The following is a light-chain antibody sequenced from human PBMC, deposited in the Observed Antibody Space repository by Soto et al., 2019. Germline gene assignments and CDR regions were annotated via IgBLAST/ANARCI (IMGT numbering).Light chain of an antibody. J-gene: IGKJ3*01. CDR1: QSISDY. Sequence: DIQMTQSPSSLSASVGDRVAITCRSSQSISDYLNWYQQKPGKALKLVIYGASNLQSGVPPRFSGSGSGSGFTLTISGLQPDDFAIYFCQQSYSLPLTFGPGTKVDIK. CDR3: QQSYSLPLT. CDR2: GAS. V-gene: IGKV1-39*01.